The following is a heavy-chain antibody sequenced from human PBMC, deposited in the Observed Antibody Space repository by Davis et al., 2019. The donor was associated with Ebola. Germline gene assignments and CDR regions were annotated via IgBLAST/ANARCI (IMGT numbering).Heavy chain of an antibody. Sequence: GGSLRLSCAASGFIFSSYVMSWVRQAPGKGLEWVSTLGTSADTYYADSVKGRLTISRDNSKNTLYVQMNNLRAEDTAIYYCAKDMVIIAVAGHDAFDIWGQGTMVTVSS. D-gene: IGHD6-19*01. V-gene: IGHV3-23*01. CDR2: LGTSADT. CDR3: AKDMVIIAVAGHDAFDI. J-gene: IGHJ3*02. CDR1: GFIFSSYV.